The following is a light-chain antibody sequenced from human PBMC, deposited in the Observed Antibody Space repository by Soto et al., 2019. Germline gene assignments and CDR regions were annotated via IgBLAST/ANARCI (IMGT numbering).Light chain of an antibody. CDR2: GNS. Sequence: QAVVTQPPSVSGAPGQRVTISCTGSSSNIGAGYDVHWYQQLPGTAPKLLIYGNSNRPSGVPDRFSGSKSGTSASLAITGLEAEDEADYYCQSYDSSLSGNYVFGTGTQVTVL. J-gene: IGLJ1*01. V-gene: IGLV1-40*01. CDR3: QSYDSSLSGNYV. CDR1: SSNIGAGYD.